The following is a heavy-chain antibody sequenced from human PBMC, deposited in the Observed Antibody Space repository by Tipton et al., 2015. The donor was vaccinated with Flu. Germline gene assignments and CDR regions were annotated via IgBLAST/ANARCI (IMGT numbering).Heavy chain of an antibody. J-gene: IGHJ4*02. Sequence: TLSLTCTVSGGSISSGSYYWSWIRQPAGKELEWIGRIYTSGSTNYNPSLKSRVTISVDTSKNQFSLKLTSVTAADTAVYYCATKFANWGVWEPLDYWGLGTLVTVSS. CDR2: IYTSGST. V-gene: IGHV4-61*02. D-gene: IGHD7-27*01. CDR1: GGSISSGSYY. CDR3: ATKFANWGVWEPLDY.